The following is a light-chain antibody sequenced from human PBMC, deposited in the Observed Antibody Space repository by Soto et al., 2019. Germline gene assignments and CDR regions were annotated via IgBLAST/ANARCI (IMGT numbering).Light chain of an antibody. CDR1: QSVSSN. J-gene: IGKJ4*01. V-gene: IGKV3-11*01. CDR2: GAS. CDR3: QQRRNLPLT. Sequence: EIVLKRSPATLHLSPGERATLSCRASQSVSSNLAWYQQKPGQAPRLLIYGASNWATGIPARFSGSGSGTDVTLTISSLEPEDFAVYYCQQRRNLPLTFGGGTKVEIK.